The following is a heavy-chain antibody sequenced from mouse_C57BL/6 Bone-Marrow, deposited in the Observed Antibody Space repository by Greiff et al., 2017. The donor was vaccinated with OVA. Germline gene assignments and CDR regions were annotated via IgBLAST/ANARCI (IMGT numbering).Heavy chain of an antibody. CDR3: ARKDDYDGVWFAY. CDR1: GYSFTGYF. J-gene: IGHJ3*01. CDR2: INPYNGDT. D-gene: IGHD2-4*01. Sequence: EVKLMESGPELVKPGDSVKISCKASGYSFTGYFMNWVMQSHGKSLEWIGRINPYNGDTFYNQKFKGKATLTVDKSSSTAHMELRSLTSEDSAVYYCARKDDYDGVWFAYWGQGTLVTVSA. V-gene: IGHV1-20*01.